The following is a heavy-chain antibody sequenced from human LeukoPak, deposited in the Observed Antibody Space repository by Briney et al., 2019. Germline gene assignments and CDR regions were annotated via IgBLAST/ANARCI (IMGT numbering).Heavy chain of an antibody. D-gene: IGHD5-12*01. J-gene: IGHJ4*02. CDR3: ARSGYSGYDPATYY. Sequence: ASVKVSCKASGGTFSSYAISWVRQAPGQGLEWMGRIIPILGIANYAQKFQGRVTITADKSTSTAYMELSSLRSEDTAVYYCARSGYSGYDPATYYWGQGTLVTVSS. CDR2: IIPILGIA. V-gene: IGHV1-69*04. CDR1: GGTFSSYA.